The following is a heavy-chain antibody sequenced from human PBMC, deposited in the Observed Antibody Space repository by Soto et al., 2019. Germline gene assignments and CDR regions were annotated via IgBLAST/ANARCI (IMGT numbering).Heavy chain of an antibody. D-gene: IGHD4-17*01. J-gene: IGHJ1*01. CDR2: IIGSGDSA. Sequence: EVQLLESGGGLVQPGGSLRLSCAASGFSFNSYSMSWGRQAPGKGLEWVAGIIGSGDSAYYADSVKGRFTISRDNSKNTLSLQMNSLRAGDTAIYYCASDRGTTTVTFDAFQHWGQGTLVAVSS. V-gene: IGHV3-23*01. CDR3: ASDRGTTTVTFDAFQH. CDR1: GFSFNSYS.